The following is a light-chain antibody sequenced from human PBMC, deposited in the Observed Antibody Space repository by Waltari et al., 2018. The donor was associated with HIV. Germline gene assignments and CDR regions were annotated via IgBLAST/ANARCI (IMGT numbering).Light chain of an antibody. J-gene: IGKJ5*01. CDR1: RDISND. CDR2: AAS. Sequence: DIQMSQAPSSLSASVGDRVTITCRASRDISNDLAWYQQKSGEVPNLLMYAASALRSGVPSRFRGSGSGTDFTLTINGLQPEDVGSYYCQNYDSVPVAFGQGTRLEI. CDR3: QNYDSVPVA. V-gene: IGKV1-27*01.